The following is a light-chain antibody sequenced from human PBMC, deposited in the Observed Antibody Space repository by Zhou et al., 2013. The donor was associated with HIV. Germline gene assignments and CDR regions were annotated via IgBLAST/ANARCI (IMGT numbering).Light chain of an antibody. Sequence: QSALTQPASVSGSPGQSIATSCTGTSSDVGSYNRVSWYQQSPGTGPKLMIYEVSNRPSGVPDRFSGSKSGNTASLTISGLQAEDEADYYCSSYSSSSTLYVFGTGTKVTV. CDR2: EVS. J-gene: IGLJ1*01. CDR3: SSYSSSSTLYV. V-gene: IGLV2-18*02. CDR1: SSDVGSYNR.